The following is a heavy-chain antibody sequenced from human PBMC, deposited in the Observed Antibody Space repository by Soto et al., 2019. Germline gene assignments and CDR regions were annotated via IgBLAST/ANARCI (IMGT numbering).Heavy chain of an antibody. V-gene: IGHV1-2*02. CDR2: INPNGGDT. J-gene: IGHJ4*02. CDR1: GYTFTDYY. Sequence: QEQLLQSGAEVKKPGASVVVSCKASGYTFTDYYFHWVRQAPGQGLEWMGWINPNGGDTNYAQKFQGRVTVTRDTSISTAYVELSSLRSDDTAVYYCATVPAAGLKEDYWVQVTLVTASS. D-gene: IGHD6-13*01. CDR3: ATVPAAGLKEDY.